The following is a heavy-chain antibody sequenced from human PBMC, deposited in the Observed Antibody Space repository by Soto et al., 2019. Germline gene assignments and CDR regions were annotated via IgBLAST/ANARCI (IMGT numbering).Heavy chain of an antibody. CDR2: TSAYNGNT. CDR1: GYTFTSYY. CDR3: ARDAPPEDY. V-gene: IGHV1-18*01. Sequence: QVQLVQSGAEVKKPGASVKVSCKASGYTFTSYYISWVRQAPGQGLEWLGWTSAYNGNTNYAQKLQGRVTMTTDTSTSKAYMELRGLRSDDTSVYYCARDAPPEDYWGQGTLVTVSS. J-gene: IGHJ4*02.